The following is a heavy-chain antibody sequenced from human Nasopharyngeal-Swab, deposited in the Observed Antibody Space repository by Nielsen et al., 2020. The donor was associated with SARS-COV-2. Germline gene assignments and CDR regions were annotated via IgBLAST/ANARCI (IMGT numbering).Heavy chain of an antibody. CDR2: IYSGGST. CDR1: GFTVSSNY. CDR3: ASSGWLHPFDY. J-gene: IGHJ4*02. V-gene: IGHV3-53*01. Sequence: GGSLRLSCAASGFTVSSNYMSWVRQAPGKGLEWVSVIYSGGSTYYADSVKGRFTISRDNSKNTLYLQMNSLRAEDTAVYYCASSGWLHPFDYWGPGTLVTVSS. D-gene: IGHD5-24*01.